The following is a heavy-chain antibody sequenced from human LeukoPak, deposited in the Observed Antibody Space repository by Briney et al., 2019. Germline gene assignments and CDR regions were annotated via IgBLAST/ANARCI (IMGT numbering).Heavy chain of an antibody. CDR2: INHSGST. CDR3: ARVVTLDYIWGNYRKFDY. J-gene: IGHJ4*02. CDR1: GGSFSGYY. Sequence: PSETLSLTCAVYGGSFSGYYWSWIRQPPGKGLEWIGEINHSGSTNYNPSLKRRVTISVDKSKNQFSLKLSSVTAADTAVYYCARVVTLDYIWGNYRKFDYWGQGTLVTVSS. V-gene: IGHV4-34*01. D-gene: IGHD3-16*02.